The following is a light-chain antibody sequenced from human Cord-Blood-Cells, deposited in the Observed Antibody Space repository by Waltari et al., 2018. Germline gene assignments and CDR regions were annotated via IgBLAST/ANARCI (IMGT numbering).Light chain of an antibody. V-gene: IGKV1-33*01. J-gene: IGKJ2*01. CDR1: QDISNY. Sequence: DIQMTQSPSSLSASVGDRVTITCQSSQDISNYLNWYQQKPGNAPKLLIYDASNWETGVPARFSGSGSGTDLTFTISSLQPEDIATYYCQQYDNLPYTFGQGTKLEIK. CDR3: QQYDNLPYT. CDR2: DAS.